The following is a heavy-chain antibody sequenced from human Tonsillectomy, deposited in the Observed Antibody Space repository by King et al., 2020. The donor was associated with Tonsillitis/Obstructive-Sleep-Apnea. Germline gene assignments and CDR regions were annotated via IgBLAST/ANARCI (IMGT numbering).Heavy chain of an antibody. Sequence: VQLVESGGGVVQPGRSLRLSCAASGLTFSSYAMHWVRQAPGKGLEWGAVIWYDGINKYYADSVKGRFTTSRENSKNTLYRQMNSLSAEDTAVYYCARVFAWALDYWGQGTLVTVSS. CDR1: GLTFSSYA. V-gene: IGHV3-33*01. CDR2: IWYDGINK. J-gene: IGHJ4*02. CDR3: ARVFAWALDY.